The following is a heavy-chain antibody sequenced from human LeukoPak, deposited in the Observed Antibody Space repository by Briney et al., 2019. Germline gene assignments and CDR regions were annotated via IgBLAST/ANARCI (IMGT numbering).Heavy chain of an antibody. CDR1: GFIFNNYA. D-gene: IGHD3-22*01. Sequence: GGSLRLSCAASGFIFNNYAMHWVRQAPGKGLEWVAVSSKDGSGKYYANTVKGRFTISRDTSKSTLYLQMDSLKTEDSAIYYCARGYYDSSPIKDWGQGTLVTVST. CDR2: SSKDGSGK. CDR3: ARGYYDSSPIKD. V-gene: IGHV3-30*04. J-gene: IGHJ4*02.